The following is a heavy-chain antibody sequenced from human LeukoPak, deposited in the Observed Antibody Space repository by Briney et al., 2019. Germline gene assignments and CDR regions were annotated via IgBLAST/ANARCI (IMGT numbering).Heavy chain of an antibody. D-gene: IGHD4-23*01. J-gene: IGHJ4*02. CDR2: INPSGGST. Sequence: ASVKVSCTASGYTFTSYYMHWVRQAPGQGLEWMGIINPSGGSTSYAQKFRGRVTMTRDTSTSTVYMELSSLRSEDTAVYYCARVFGGDDYGGNADYWGQGTLVTVSS. CDR3: ARVFGGDDYGGNADY. V-gene: IGHV1-46*01. CDR1: GYTFTSYY.